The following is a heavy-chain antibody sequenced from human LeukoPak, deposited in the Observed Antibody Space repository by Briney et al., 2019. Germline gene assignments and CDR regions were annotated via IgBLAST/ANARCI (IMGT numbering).Heavy chain of an antibody. D-gene: IGHD5-24*01. CDR2: INPSGGST. CDR3: ARDIGRWLQLHYFDY. Sequence: ASVKVSCKASGYTFTSYYMHWVRQAPGQGLEWMGIINPSGGSTSYAQKFQGRVTMTRDTSTSTVYMELSSLRSEDTAVYYCARDIGRWLQLHYFDYWGQGTLVTVSS. J-gene: IGHJ4*02. V-gene: IGHV1-46*01. CDR1: GYTFTSYY.